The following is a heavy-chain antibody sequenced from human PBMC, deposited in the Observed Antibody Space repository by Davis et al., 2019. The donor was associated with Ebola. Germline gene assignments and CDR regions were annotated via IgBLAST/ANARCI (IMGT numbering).Heavy chain of an antibody. Sequence: GSLRLSCAVYGGSFSGYYWSWIRQPPGKGLEWIGEINHSGSTNYNPSLKSRVTISVDTSKNQFSLKLSSVTAADTAVYYCATGYSSGWYHYYGMDVWGQGTTVTVSS. J-gene: IGHJ6*02. CDR3: ATGYSSGWYHYYGMDV. V-gene: IGHV4-34*01. D-gene: IGHD6-19*01. CDR1: GGSFSGYY. CDR2: INHSGST.